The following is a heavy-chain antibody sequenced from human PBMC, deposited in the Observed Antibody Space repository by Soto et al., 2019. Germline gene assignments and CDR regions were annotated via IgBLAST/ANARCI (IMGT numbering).Heavy chain of an antibody. CDR3: SRSLEGTTVTNWFDP. Sequence: QVQLVQSGAEVKKPGSSVKVSCKASADTFNSYSLSWLRQAPEQRLEWMGGITPVFGTADYAQSFEDRLTITADDSTSTVYMELSSLRSDDTAVYYCSRSLEGTTVTNWFDPWGQGALVTVSS. CDR2: ITPVFGTA. D-gene: IGHD4-17*01. V-gene: IGHV1-69*01. CDR1: ADTFNSYS. J-gene: IGHJ5*02.